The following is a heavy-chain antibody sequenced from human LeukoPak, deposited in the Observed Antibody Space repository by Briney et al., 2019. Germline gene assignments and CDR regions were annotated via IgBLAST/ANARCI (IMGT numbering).Heavy chain of an antibody. V-gene: IGHV4-59*02. J-gene: IGHJ4*02. D-gene: IGHD4-17*01. CDR2: IYYNGET. Sequence: SETLSLTCDVSGGSVNNNYWSWIRQPPGKGLEWIGYIYYNGETKYNPSLESRVTMSVDLSVNQFSLRLNSVTGMDTAIYYCARYSRRGDYMLDYWGQGTLVTVSS. CDR1: GGSVNNNY. CDR3: ARYSRRGDYMLDY.